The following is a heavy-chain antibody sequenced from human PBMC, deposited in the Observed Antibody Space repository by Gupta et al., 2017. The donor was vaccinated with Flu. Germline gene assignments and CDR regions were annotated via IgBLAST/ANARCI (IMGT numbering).Heavy chain of an antibody. CDR3: AHRHSGSGYYFQYYSSLFDY. V-gene: IGHV2-5*01. CDR1: GFSLSTSGVG. Sequence: QITLKESGPTLVKPTQTLTLTCTFPGFSLSTSGVGVGWIRQPPGQALEWLALIYWNDDKRYSPSLKSRLTSTKDTSKNQVVLTMTNMDPVDTATYYCAHRHSGSGYYFQYYSSLFDYWGQGTLVTVSS. CDR2: IYWNDDK. D-gene: IGHD3-22*01. J-gene: IGHJ4*02.